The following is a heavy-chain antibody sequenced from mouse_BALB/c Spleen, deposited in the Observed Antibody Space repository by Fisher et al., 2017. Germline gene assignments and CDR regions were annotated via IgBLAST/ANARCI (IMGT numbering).Heavy chain of an antibody. Sequence: RFTISRDNARNILYLQMSSLRSEDTAMYYCARGGIYGNSDYYAMDYWGQGTSVTVSS. D-gene: IGHD2-1*01. CDR3: ARGGIYGNSDYYAMDY. J-gene: IGHJ4*01. V-gene: IGHV5-6-5*01.